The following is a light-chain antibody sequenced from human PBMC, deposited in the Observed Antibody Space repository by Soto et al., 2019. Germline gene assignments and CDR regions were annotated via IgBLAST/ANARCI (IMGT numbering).Light chain of an antibody. J-gene: IGLJ1*01. V-gene: IGLV2-14*01. CDR3: SSYSATNTLV. Sequence: ALTQPASVSGSPGQSITISCTGTSIDVGDYPYVSWYQQHPGKVPKLIIYEVTNRPSGVTSRFSGSKSENTASLTISGLQAEDEADYYCSSYSATNTLVFXSGTNVTVL. CDR2: EVT. CDR1: SIDVGDYPY.